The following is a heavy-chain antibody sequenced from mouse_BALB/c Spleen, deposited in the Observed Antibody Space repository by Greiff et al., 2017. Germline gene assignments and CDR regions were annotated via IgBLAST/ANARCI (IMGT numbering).Heavy chain of an antibody. J-gene: IGHJ3*01. CDR1: GFTFNTNA. CDR2: IRSKSNNYAT. CDR3: VRETFDYGNYSAWFAY. V-gene: IGHV10S3*01. D-gene: IGHD2-1*01. Sequence: TGGGLVQPKGSLKLSCAASGFTFNTNAMNWVRQAPGKGLEWVARIRSKSNNYATYYADSVKDRFTISRDDSQSMLYLQMNNLKTEDTAMYYCVRETFDYGNYSAWFAYWGQGTLVTVSA.